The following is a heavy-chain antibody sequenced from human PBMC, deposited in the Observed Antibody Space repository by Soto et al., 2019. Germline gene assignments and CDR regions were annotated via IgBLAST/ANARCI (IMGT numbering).Heavy chain of an antibody. J-gene: IGHJ4*02. V-gene: IGHV3-23*01. Sequence: GGSLRLSCAASGFPFSSYVMSWVRQAPGKGLGWVSGISGGGSNTFYADYVNGRFTISRDNSKNTLLLQMNSLGAEDTAVYYCAKDSNKYSSALRGRYFDYWGQGIGVTVSS. CDR1: GFPFSSYV. CDR2: ISGGGSNT. CDR3: AKDSNKYSSALRGRYFDY. D-gene: IGHD3-22*01.